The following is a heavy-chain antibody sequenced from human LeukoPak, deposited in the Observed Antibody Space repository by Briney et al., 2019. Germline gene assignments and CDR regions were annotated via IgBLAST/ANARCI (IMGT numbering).Heavy chain of an antibody. J-gene: IGHJ3*02. CDR1: GGTFSSYA. V-gene: IGHV1-69*05. Sequence: ASVKDSCKASGGTFSSYAISWVRQAPGQGLECMGGIIPIFGTANYAQKFQGRVTITTDESTSTAYMELSSLRSEDTAVYYCATEQGNWNDRHDAFDIWGQGTMVTVSS. CDR3: ATEQGNWNDRHDAFDI. CDR2: IIPIFGTA. D-gene: IGHD1-1*01.